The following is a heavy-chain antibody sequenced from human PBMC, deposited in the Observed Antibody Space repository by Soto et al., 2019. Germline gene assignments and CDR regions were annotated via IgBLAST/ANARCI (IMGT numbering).Heavy chain of an antibody. V-gene: IGHV4-30-2*06. Sequence: QLQLQESGSRLVKPSQTLSLTCAVSGGSISRAGYSWSWIRQSPGKGLEWIGYIYNSGSTFYNPSLKSRLTISVDRSKNQLYLQLNSVTAADTAVYYCASSRVVTTYFDYWGQGTLVTVSS. CDR1: GGSISRAGYS. D-gene: IGHD2-15*01. J-gene: IGHJ4*02. CDR3: ASSRVVTTYFDY. CDR2: IYNSGST.